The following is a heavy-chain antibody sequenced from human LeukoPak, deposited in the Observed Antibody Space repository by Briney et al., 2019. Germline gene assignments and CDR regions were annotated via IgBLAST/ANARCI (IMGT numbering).Heavy chain of an antibody. CDR1: GFTFSSYG. V-gene: IGHV3-33*01. J-gene: IGHJ4*02. Sequence: GGSLRLSCAASGFTFSSYGMHWVRQAPGKGLEWVALIWYDGSHKYYADSVKGRFTISRDNPKNTLYLQMNSLRAEDTAVYYCAREPFSITGNYYFDYWGQGTLVTVSS. CDR3: AREPFSITGNYYFDY. D-gene: IGHD1-20*01. CDR2: IWYDGSHK.